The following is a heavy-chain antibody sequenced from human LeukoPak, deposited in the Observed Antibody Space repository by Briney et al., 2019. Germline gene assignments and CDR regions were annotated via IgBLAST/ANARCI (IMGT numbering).Heavy chain of an antibody. CDR2: ISYSGST. CDR3: ARHPRPVAAIYYGLDV. J-gene: IGHJ6*02. CDR1: GGSISSYY. V-gene: IGHV4-59*08. Sequence: PSETLSLTCTVSGGSISSYYRSWIRQPPGKGLEWIGYISYSGSTNYNPSLKSRVTMSVDTSKSQFSLKLSSVTAADTAVYYCARHPRPVAAIYYGLDVWGQGTTVTVSS. D-gene: IGHD5-12*01.